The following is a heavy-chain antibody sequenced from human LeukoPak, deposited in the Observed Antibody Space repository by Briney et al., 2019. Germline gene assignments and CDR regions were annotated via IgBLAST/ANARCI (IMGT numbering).Heavy chain of an antibody. J-gene: IGHJ4*02. D-gene: IGHD3-22*01. V-gene: IGHV3-21*04. CDR2: ISSTSTYV. Sequence: NPGGSLRLSCAASGFTLSSYYMNWVRQAPGKGLEWVSSISSTSTYVHYADSVRGRFAISRDNAKNSLYLQMNSLRAEDTALYYCARCRHSYDSSGFPHYWGQGTLVTVSS. CDR3: ARCRHSYDSSGFPHY. CDR1: GFTLSSYY.